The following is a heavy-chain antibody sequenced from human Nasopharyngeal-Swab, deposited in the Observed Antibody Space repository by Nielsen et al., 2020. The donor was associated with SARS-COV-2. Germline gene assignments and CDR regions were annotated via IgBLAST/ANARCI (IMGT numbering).Heavy chain of an antibody. V-gene: IGHV3-21*01. J-gene: IGHJ5*02. Sequence: WIRQPPGKGLEWVSSISSSSSYIYYADSVKGRFTISRDNSKNTLYLQMNSLRAEDTAVYYCARDSYDFWSGYYLEESWFDPWGQGTLVTVSS. D-gene: IGHD3-3*01. CDR3: ARDSYDFWSGYYLEESWFDP. CDR2: ISSSSSYI.